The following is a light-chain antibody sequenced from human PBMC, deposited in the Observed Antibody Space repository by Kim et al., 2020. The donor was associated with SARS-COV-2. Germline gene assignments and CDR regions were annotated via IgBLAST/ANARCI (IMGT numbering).Light chain of an antibody. CDR2: STN. CDR1: SGSVSTIYY. J-gene: IGLJ2*01. V-gene: IGLV8-61*01. CDR3: VLYMGSGISV. Sequence: GETVTRSCGLSSGSVSTIYYPSWYQQTPGQAPRALIYSTNTRSSGVPHRFSGSILGNKAALTITGAQADDESDYYCVLYMGSGISVFGGGTQLTVL.